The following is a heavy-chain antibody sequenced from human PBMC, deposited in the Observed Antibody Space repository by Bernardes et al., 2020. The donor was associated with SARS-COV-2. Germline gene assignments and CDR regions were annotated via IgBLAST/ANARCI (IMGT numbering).Heavy chain of an antibody. CDR1: GFSLSTSGVG. CDR3: AHRRWNDYGDLYHFDY. V-gene: IGHV2-5*02. Sequence: SGPTQVKPTQTLTLTCTFSGFSLSTSGVGVGWIRQPPGKALEWLALIYWDDDKRYSPSLKSRLTITKDTSKNQVVLTMTNMDPVDTATYYCAHRRWNDYGDLYHFDYWGQGTLVTVSS. D-gene: IGHD4-17*01. J-gene: IGHJ4*02. CDR2: IYWDDDK.